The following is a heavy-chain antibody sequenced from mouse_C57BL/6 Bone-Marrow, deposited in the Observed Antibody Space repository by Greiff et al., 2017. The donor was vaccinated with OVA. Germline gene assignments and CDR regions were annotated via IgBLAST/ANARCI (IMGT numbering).Heavy chain of an antibody. D-gene: IGHD2-3*01. CDR3: ARRHDGYYDY. CDR1: GYTFTSYW. V-gene: IGHV1-55*01. Sequence: QVHVKQPGAELVKPGASVKMSCKASGYTFTSYWITWVKQRPGQGLEWIGDIYPGSGSTNYNEKFKSKATLTVDTSSSTAYMQLSSLTSEDSAVYYCARRHDGYYDYWGQGTTLTVSS. CDR2: IYPGSGST. J-gene: IGHJ2*01.